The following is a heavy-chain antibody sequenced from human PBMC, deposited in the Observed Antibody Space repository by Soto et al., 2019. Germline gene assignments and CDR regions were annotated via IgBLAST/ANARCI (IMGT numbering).Heavy chain of an antibody. J-gene: IGHJ6*02. V-gene: IGHV3-21*01. CDR2: ISSSSSYI. CDR1: GVTFIGYS. Sequence: RDSCAASGVTFIGYSRNWFRKKKRKGLEWVSSISSSSSYIYYADSVKGRFTISRDNAKNSLYLQMNSLRAEDTAVYFCARVYYSNLPYYFYYMDVWGQGTTVTVSS. D-gene: IGHD4-4*01. CDR3: ARVYYSNLPYYFYYMDV.